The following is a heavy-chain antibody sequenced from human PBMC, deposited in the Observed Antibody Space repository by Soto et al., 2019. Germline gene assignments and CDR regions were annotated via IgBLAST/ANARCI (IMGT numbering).Heavy chain of an antibody. Sequence: GGSLRLSCAASGFTFSSYAMHWVRQAPGKGLEWVAVISYDGSNKYYADSVKGRFTISRDNSKNTLYLQMNSLRAEDTAVYYCARFFKGVLVTPRIDYWAHGTLVTASA. CDR3: ARFFKGVLVTPRIDY. V-gene: IGHV3-30-3*01. CDR1: GFTFSSYA. CDR2: ISYDGSNK. J-gene: IGHJ4*01. D-gene: IGHD3-9*01.